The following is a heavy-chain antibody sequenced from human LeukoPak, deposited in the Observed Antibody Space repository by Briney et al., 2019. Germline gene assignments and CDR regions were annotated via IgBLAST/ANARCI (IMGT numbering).Heavy chain of an antibody. J-gene: IGHJ4*02. CDR2: INPSGGST. CDR3: ARGVYGDYPINPFDY. CDR1: GYTFTSYY. V-gene: IGHV1-46*01. D-gene: IGHD4-17*01. Sequence: ASVKVSCKASGYTFTSYYMHWVRRAPGQGLEWMGIINPSGGSTSYAQKFQGRVTMTRDTSTSTVYMELSSLRSEDTAVYYCARGVYGDYPINPFDYWGQGTLVTVSS.